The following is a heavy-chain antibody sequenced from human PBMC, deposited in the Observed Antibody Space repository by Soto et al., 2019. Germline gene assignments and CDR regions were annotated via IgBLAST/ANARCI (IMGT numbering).Heavy chain of an antibody. CDR3: ARDEDRTLDY. CDR1: GYTFTSYA. D-gene: IGHD2-15*01. V-gene: IGHV1-18*01. CDR2: ISAYNGNT. J-gene: IGHJ4*02. Sequence: SVQVSCKASGYTFTSYAMHWVRQAPGQGLEWMGWISAYNGNTNYAQKLQGRVTMTTDTSTSTAYMELRSLRSDDTAVYYCARDEDRTLDYWGQGTLVTLSS.